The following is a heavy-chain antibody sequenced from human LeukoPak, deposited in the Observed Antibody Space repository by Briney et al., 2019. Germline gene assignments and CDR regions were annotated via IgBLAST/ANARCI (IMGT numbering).Heavy chain of an antibody. D-gene: IGHD3-9*01. CDR2: VGISSGNT. Sequence: GGSLRLSCAASGFTFSDYSMNWVRQAPGEGLEWISYVGISSGNTKYADSVKGRFTISGDSAKNSVFLQMNSLRAEDTAVYYCAREGSGYFDWSYYFDYWGQGTLVTVSS. CDR3: AREGSGYFDWSYYFDY. J-gene: IGHJ4*02. V-gene: IGHV3-48*04. CDR1: GFTFSDYS.